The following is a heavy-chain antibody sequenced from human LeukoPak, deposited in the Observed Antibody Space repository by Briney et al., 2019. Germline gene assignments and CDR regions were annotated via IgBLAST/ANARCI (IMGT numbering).Heavy chain of an antibody. CDR2: IDSDGTTT. J-gene: IGHJ4*02. CDR1: GFSFRSYW. CDR3: ARANGPPID. Sequence: GGSLRLPCAASGFSFRSYWMHWVRQAPGKGLVWVSDIDSDGTTTRYADSVKGRFTISRDNANNKLYLQMNSLRAEDTAVYYCARANGPPIDWGQGTLVTVSS. V-gene: IGHV3-74*01. D-gene: IGHD2-15*01.